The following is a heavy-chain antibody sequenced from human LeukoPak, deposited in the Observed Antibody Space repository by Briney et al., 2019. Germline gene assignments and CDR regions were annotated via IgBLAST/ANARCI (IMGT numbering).Heavy chain of an antibody. Sequence: GSLRLSCGASGFTFSSYALSWGRQGPGEGVGGVSGISGSGGSTYNADSVKGRFTISRDNSKNTLYLQMNSLRAEDTAVYYCAKLTPNYYDSSGYYYIDALDIWGQGTMVTVSS. CDR1: GFTFSSYA. V-gene: IGHV3-23*01. CDR3: AKLTPNYYDSSGYYYIDALDI. D-gene: IGHD3-22*01. J-gene: IGHJ3*02. CDR2: ISGSGGST.